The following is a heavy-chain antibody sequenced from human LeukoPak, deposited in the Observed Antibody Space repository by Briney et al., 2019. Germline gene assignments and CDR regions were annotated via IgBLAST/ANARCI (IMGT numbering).Heavy chain of an antibody. Sequence: GGSLRLSCAASGFTFEDYAMHWVRQVPGKGLEWVSLITWDGGSTYYADSVKGRFTISRDKFKNSMYLQMNSLRAEDTALYYCAKDARPKWFGEILSTYSFDYWGQGTLVTVSS. J-gene: IGHJ4*02. CDR3: AKDARPKWFGEILSTYSFDY. CDR1: GFTFEDYA. CDR2: ITWDGGST. D-gene: IGHD3-10*01. V-gene: IGHV3-43D*04.